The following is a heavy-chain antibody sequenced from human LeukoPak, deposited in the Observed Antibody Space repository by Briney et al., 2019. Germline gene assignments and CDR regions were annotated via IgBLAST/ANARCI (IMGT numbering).Heavy chain of an antibody. V-gene: IGHV1-2*02. CDR3: ARERYYSSGNYNNRIDY. D-gene: IGHD3-10*01. CDR2: INPNSGGT. CDR1: GYTFTGYY. Sequence: ASVKVSCKASGYTFTGYYMHWVRQAPGQGLEWMGWINPNSGGTNYAQKFQGRVTMTRDTSISTAYMELSRLRSDDTALYYCARERYYSSGNYNNRIDYWGQGTLVTVSS. J-gene: IGHJ4*02.